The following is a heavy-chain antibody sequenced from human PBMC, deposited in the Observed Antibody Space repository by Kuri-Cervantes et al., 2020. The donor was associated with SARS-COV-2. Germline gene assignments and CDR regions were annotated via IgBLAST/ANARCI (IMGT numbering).Heavy chain of an antibody. CDR3: ARGKALWDWLLYAFGDY. CDR1: GFTFSDYS. V-gene: IGHV3-21*05. D-gene: IGHD3/OR15-3a*01. Sequence: GESLKISCAASGFTFSDYSMNWVRQAPGKGLEWVSYISGNSNDIRYADSVKGRFTISRDNAKNSLYLQMNSLRAEDTAVYYCARGKALWDWLLYAFGDYWGQGTLVTVSS. J-gene: IGHJ4*02. CDR2: ISGNSNDI.